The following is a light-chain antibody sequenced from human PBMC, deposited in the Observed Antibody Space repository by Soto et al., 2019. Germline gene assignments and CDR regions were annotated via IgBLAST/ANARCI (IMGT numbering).Light chain of an antibody. CDR2: GAS. CDR1: QSVSIC. V-gene: IGKV3-11*01. CDR3: QQFNAWWT. Sequence: EIVLAQSPATLSLSPGERATLSCRASQSVSICLAWYQQKPGQAPRLLLYGASNRATGIPDRFSGSGSGTDFTLTISSLQSEDFAVYYCQQFNAWWTFGQGTKV. J-gene: IGKJ1*01.